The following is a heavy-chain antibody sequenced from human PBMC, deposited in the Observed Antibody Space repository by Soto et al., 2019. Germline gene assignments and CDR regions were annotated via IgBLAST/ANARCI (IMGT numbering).Heavy chain of an antibody. CDR2: IGTAGDT. Sequence: PGGSLRLSCAASGFTFISYDMHWVRQATGKGLEWVSAIGTAGDTYYPGSVKGRFTISRENAKNSLYLQMNSLRAGDTAVYYCARGSGVGATPDGTGWFDPWGQGTLVTVSS. V-gene: IGHV3-13*01. CDR3: ARGSGVGATPDGTGWFDP. CDR1: GFTFISYD. J-gene: IGHJ5*02. D-gene: IGHD1-26*01.